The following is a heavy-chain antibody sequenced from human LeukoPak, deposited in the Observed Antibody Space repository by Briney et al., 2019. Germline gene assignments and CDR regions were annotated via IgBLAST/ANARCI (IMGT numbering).Heavy chain of an antibody. Sequence: GRSLRLSCAASGFTFSSYGMHWVRQAPGKGLEWVAVIWYDGSNKYYADSVKGRFTISRDNSKNTLYLQMNSLRAEDTAMYYCAKDRIAVAGTAFDYWGQGTLVTVSS. CDR3: AKDRIAVAGTAFDY. V-gene: IGHV3-33*06. CDR2: IWYDGSNK. J-gene: IGHJ4*02. D-gene: IGHD6-19*01. CDR1: GFTFSSYG.